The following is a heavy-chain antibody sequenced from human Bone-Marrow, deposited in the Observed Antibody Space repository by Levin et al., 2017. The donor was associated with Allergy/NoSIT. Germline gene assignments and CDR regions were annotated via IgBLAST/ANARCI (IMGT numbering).Heavy chain of an antibody. J-gene: IGHJ6*02. V-gene: IGHV1-69*01. CDR1: GGTFSSYA. CDR3: ARSRNSGSPVGV. Sequence: KISCKASGGTFSSYAISWVRQAPGQGLEWMGGIIPIFGTANYAQKFQGRVTITADESTSTAYMELSSLRSEDTAVYYCARSRNSGSPVGVWGQGTTVTVSS. D-gene: IGHD1-26*01. CDR2: IIPIFGTA.